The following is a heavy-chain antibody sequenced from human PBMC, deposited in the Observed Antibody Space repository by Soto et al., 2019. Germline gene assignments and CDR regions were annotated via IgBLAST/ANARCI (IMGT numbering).Heavy chain of an antibody. CDR2: VSPDSGNA. V-gene: IGHV1-8*01. Sequence: ASVKVSCKTSGYTFTDYDINWIRQAPGQGLEWMGWVSPDSGNAGYAPQFQGRVSMTSDTSISTVYMELSSLRAEDTAVYFCEVTSIYDYWGQGTLVTVSS. CDR1: GYTFTDYD. J-gene: IGHJ4*02. D-gene: IGHD2-21*02. CDR3: EVTSIYDY.